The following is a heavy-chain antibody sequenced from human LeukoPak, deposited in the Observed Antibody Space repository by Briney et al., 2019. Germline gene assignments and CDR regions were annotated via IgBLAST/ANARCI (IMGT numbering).Heavy chain of an antibody. CDR3: AKGSF. V-gene: IGHV3-23*01. D-gene: IGHD3-10*01. CDR2: ISNNGGYT. CDR1: GFTFSSSA. J-gene: IGHJ4*02. Sequence: GGSLRLSCAASGFTFSSSAMSWVRQAPGKGLEWVSAISNNGGYTYYADSVQGRFTISRDNSKSTLCLQMNNLRAEDTAAYYCAKGSFWGQGTLVTVSS.